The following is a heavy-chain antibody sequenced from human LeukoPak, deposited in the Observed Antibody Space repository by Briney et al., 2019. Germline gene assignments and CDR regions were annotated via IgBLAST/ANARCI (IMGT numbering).Heavy chain of an antibody. CDR2: INHSGST. V-gene: IGHV4-34*01. J-gene: IGHJ4*02. CDR1: GGSFSAYY. D-gene: IGHD1-26*01. Sequence: PSETLSLTCAVYGGSFSAYYWSWIRQPPGKGLEWIGEINHSGSTNYNPSLKSRVVISVDTSKNQFSLNMNSVTAADTAVYYCARHPTKWELRLSLDYWGQGTLVTVSS. CDR3: ARHPTKWELRLSLDY.